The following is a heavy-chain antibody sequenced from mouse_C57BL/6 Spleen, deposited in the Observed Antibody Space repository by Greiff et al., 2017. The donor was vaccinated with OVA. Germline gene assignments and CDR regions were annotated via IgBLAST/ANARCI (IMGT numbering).Heavy chain of an antibody. CDR3: ARTQDSSSDNYAMDY. CDR2: IYPGDGDT. D-gene: IGHD3-2*02. CDR1: GYAFSSSW. J-gene: IGHJ4*01. V-gene: IGHV1-82*01. Sequence: QVQLKESGPELVKPGASVKISCKASGYAFSSSWMNWVKQRPGKGLEWIGRIYPGDGDTNYNGKFKGKATLTADKSSRTAYMQLSSLTSENSAVYVGARTQDSSSDNYAMDYWGQGTSVTVSS.